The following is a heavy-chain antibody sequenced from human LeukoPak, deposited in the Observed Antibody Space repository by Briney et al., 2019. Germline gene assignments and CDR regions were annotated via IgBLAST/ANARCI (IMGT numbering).Heavy chain of an antibody. CDR2: MYSRGDT. CDR1: GFTVSDNY. Sequence: GGSLRLSCAASGFTVSDNYMSWVRQAPGKGLEWVSVMYSRGDTYYADSVKVRFTFSRDISKNTLYLQMNGLRTEDTAMYYCARDAPQVPAAGVLASWGQGTLVTVSS. V-gene: IGHV3-53*01. D-gene: IGHD6-13*01. J-gene: IGHJ5*02. CDR3: ARDAPQVPAAGVLAS.